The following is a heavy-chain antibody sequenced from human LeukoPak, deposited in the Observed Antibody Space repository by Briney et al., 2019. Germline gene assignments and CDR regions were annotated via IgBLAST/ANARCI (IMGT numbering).Heavy chain of an antibody. Sequence: KPSETLSLTCTVSGGSISSYYWSWIRQPAGKGLEWIGRIYTSGSTNYNPSLKSRVTMSVDTSKNQFSLKLSSVTAADTAVYYCARDGGDWNYYYYYMDVWGKGTTVTVSS. CDR2: IYTSGST. CDR3: ARDGGDWNYYYYYMDV. D-gene: IGHD3/OR15-3a*01. V-gene: IGHV4-4*07. J-gene: IGHJ6*03. CDR1: GGSISSYY.